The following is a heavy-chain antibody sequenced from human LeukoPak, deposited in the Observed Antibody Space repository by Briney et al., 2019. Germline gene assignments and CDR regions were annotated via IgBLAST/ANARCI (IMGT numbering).Heavy chain of an antibody. CDR1: GFTFSSYA. J-gene: IGHJ4*02. V-gene: IGHV3-30*04. CDR2: ISYDGSNK. CDR3: AKESPFRGRGVDY. D-gene: IGHD3-10*01. Sequence: PGGSLRLSCAASGFTFSSYAMHWVRQAPGKGLEWVAVISYDGSNKYYADSVKGRFTISRDNSKNTLYLQMNSLRAEDTAVYYCAKESPFRGRGVDYWGQGTLVTVSS.